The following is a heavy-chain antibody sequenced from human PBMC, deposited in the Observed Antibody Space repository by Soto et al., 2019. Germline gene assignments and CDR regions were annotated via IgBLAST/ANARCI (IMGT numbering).Heavy chain of an antibody. J-gene: IGHJ6*03. V-gene: IGHV4-59*01. CDR1: GGYISPYY. D-gene: IGHD6-13*01. Sequence: SETKSLTCTVSGGYISPYYLSWIRQHPGKGLEWIGYVYYSGNTNYNPSLESRVTISVDTSRNRFSLNLTSATAADTAVYYCARKGAAASYAHYYMDVWGRGTAVTVSS. CDR3: ARKGAAASYAHYYMDV. CDR2: VYYSGNT.